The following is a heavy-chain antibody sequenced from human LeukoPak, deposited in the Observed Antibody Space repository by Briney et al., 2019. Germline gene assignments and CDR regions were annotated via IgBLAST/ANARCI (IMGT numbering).Heavy chain of an antibody. CDR3: ARLNLRTLTYYFDY. D-gene: IGHD3/OR15-3a*01. V-gene: IGHV4-39*07. CDR1: GDSISSSGYY. J-gene: IGHJ4*02. Sequence: SETLSLTCTVSGDSISSSGYYWGWIRQSPGKGLEWIGTIYHSGSTYYNPSLKSRVTISVDTSKNQFSLRMSSVTAADTAVYYCARLNLRTLTYYFDYWGQGTLVTVSS. CDR2: IYHSGST.